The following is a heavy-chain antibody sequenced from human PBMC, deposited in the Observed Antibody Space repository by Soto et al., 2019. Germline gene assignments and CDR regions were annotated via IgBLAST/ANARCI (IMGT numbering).Heavy chain of an antibody. D-gene: IGHD6-19*01. Sequence: QVQLQESGPGLVKPSEPLSLTCTVSGGSISSYYWSWIRQPAGKGLEWIGRIYTSGSTNYNPSLKSRVTMSVDTSKNQFSLKLSSVTAADTAVYYCARDHRIAVAGRVSAGWFDPWGQGPLVTVSS. V-gene: IGHV4-4*07. J-gene: IGHJ5*02. CDR1: GGSISSYY. CDR3: ARDHRIAVAGRVSAGWFDP. CDR2: IYTSGST.